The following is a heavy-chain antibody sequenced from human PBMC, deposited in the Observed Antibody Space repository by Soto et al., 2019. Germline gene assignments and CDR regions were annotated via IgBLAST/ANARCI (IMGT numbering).Heavy chain of an antibody. CDR3: AKGPYSSGWYYFDY. Sequence: GGSLRLSCAASGFTFSSYAMSWVRQAPGKGLEWVSAISGSGGSTDYADSVKGRFTISRDNSKNTLYLQMNSLRADDTAVYYCAKGPYSSGWYYFDYWGQGTLVTVSS. CDR2: ISGSGGST. CDR1: GFTFSSYA. V-gene: IGHV3-23*01. D-gene: IGHD6-19*01. J-gene: IGHJ4*02.